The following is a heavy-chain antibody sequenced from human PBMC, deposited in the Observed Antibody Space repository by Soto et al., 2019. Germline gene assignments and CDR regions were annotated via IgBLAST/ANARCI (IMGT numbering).Heavy chain of an antibody. CDR1: GGSFSGYY. CDR3: ARDDSGYDSV. CDR2: INHSGST. D-gene: IGHD5-12*01. J-gene: IGHJ4*02. Sequence: TLSLTCAVYGGSFSGYYWSWIRQPPGKGLEWIGEINHSGSTNYNPSLKSRVTISVDTSKNQFSLKLSSVTAADTAVYYCARDDSGYDSVWGQGTLVTVSS. V-gene: IGHV4-34*01.